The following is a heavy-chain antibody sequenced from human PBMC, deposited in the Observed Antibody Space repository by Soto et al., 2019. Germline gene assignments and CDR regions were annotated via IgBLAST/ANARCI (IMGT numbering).Heavy chain of an antibody. V-gene: IGHV1-8*01. Sequence: QVQLVQSGAEVKKPGASVKVSCKASGCTFTSYDINWVRQATGQGLEWMGWMNPNSGNTGYAQKFQGRVTMTRNTSISTAYMELSSLRSEDTAVYYCARANRDTLTGYPSEGWFDPWGQGTLVTVSS. CDR1: GCTFTSYD. CDR2: MNPNSGNT. CDR3: ARANRDTLTGYPSEGWFDP. D-gene: IGHD3-9*01. J-gene: IGHJ5*02.